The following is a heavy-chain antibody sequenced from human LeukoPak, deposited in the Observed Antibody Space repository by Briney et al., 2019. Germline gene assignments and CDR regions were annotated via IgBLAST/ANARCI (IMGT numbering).Heavy chain of an antibody. J-gene: IGHJ5*02. CDR3: ARSLQQPNWFDP. CDR1: GGSISSSSYY. V-gene: IGHV4-39*01. D-gene: IGHD6-13*01. Sequence: SETLSLTCTVSGGSISSSSYYWDWIRLPPGKGLEWIGTIYYSGSTYYNPSLKSRVTISVDTSKNQFSLKLSSVTAADTAVYYCARSLQQPNWFDPWGQGTLVTVSS. CDR2: IYYSGST.